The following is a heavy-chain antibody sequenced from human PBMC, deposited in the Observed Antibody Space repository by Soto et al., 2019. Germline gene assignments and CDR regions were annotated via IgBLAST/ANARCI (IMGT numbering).Heavy chain of an antibody. CDR1: GFTFSSYS. CDR2: ISSSSSYI. D-gene: IGHD2-15*01. Sequence: PGGSLRLSXAASGFTFSSYSMNWVRQAPGKGLEWVSSISSSSSYIYYADSVKGRFTISRDNAKNSLYLQMNSLRAEDTAVYYCAREDIVVVVAAPRGMDVWGQGTTVTVSS. CDR3: AREDIVVVVAAPRGMDV. J-gene: IGHJ6*02. V-gene: IGHV3-21*01.